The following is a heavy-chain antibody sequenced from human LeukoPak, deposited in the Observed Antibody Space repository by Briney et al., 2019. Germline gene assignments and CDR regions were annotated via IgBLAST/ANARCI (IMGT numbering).Heavy chain of an antibody. D-gene: IGHD3-9*01. CDR3: ARIRGKDYDILTGPQLGHYYYYYYMDV. CDR1: GFTFSSYW. Sequence: GGSLRLSCAASGFTFSSYWMSWVRQAPGKGLEWVANIKQDGSEKYYVDSVKGRFTISRDNAKNSLYLQMNSLRAEDTAVYYCARIRGKDYDILTGPQLGHYYYYYYMDVWGKGTTVTISS. CDR2: IKQDGSEK. V-gene: IGHV3-7*01. J-gene: IGHJ6*03.